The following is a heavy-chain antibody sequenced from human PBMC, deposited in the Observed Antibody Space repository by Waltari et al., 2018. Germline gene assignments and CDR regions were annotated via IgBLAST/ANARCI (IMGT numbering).Heavy chain of an antibody. J-gene: IGHJ1*01. V-gene: IGHV4-34*01. CDR2: INHSGST. Sequence: QVQLQESGPGLVKPSETLSLTCTVSGGSISGYYWSWIRQPPGKGLEWIGEINHSGSTNYNPSLKSRVTTSVDTSKNQFSLKLSSVTAADTAVYYCARGSRKTTVYFQHWGQGTLVTVSS. D-gene: IGHD4-17*01. CDR3: ARGSRKTTVYFQH. CDR1: GGSISGYY.